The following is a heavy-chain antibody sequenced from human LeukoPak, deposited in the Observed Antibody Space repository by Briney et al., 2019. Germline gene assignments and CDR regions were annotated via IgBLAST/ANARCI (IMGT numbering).Heavy chain of an antibody. V-gene: IGHV4-39*07. CDR3: ARGRRKTYYYDSSGLRYFDY. Sequence: PSETLSLTCTVSGGPISSSSYYWGWIRQPPGKGLEWIGSIYYSGSTYYNPSLKSRVTISVDTSKNQFSLKLSSVTAADTAVYYCARGRRKTYYYDSSGLRYFDYWGQGTLVTVSS. CDR2: IYYSGST. D-gene: IGHD3-22*01. J-gene: IGHJ4*02. CDR1: GGPISSSSYY.